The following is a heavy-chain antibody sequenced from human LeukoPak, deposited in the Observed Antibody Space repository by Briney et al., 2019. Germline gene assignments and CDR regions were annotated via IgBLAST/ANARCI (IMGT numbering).Heavy chain of an antibody. CDR2: ISYDGSNK. J-gene: IGHJ6*03. V-gene: IGHV3-30*04. CDR1: GFTFSSYA. Sequence: PGRSLRLSCAASGFTFSSYAMHWVRQAPGKGLEWVAVISYDGSNKYYADSVKGRFTISRDNSKNTLYLQMNSLRAEDTAVYYCAKDLSWYRSKNANHMDVWGKGTTVTISS. CDR3: AKDLSWYRSKNANHMDV. D-gene: IGHD6-13*01.